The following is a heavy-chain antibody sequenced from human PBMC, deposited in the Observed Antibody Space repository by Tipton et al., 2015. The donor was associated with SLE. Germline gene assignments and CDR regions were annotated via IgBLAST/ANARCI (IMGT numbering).Heavy chain of an antibody. CDR1: GFTYSGYA. J-gene: IGHJ4*02. CDR3: TRGLREYSGYDGY. V-gene: IGHV3-49*04. D-gene: IGHD5-12*01. Sequence: SLRLSCAASGFTYSGYAMHWVRQAPGKGLEWIAFIRNKAYGATTEYAASVKGRFTISRDDSKSIAYLQMNSLKIEDAAVYFCTRGLREYSGYDGYWGQGTLVTVSS. CDR2: IRNKAYGATT.